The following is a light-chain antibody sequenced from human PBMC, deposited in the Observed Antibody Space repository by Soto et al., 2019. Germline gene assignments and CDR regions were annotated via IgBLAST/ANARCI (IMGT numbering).Light chain of an antibody. J-gene: IGKJ1*01. Sequence: DIQMTQFPSTLSAYVGDRVTITCRASQSISSWLAWYQQKPGRAPKLLIYDASTLESGVPSRFSGSGSGTDFTLTISSLQPEDFATYYCQQSYSTPSFGQGTKVDIK. CDR2: DAS. CDR1: QSISSW. V-gene: IGKV1-5*01. CDR3: QQSYSTPS.